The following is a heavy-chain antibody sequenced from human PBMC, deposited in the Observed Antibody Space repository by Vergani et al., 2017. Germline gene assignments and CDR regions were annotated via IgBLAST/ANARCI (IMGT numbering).Heavy chain of an antibody. CDR3: AKANPRNSGYDYLYYYHAMDV. D-gene: IGHD5-12*01. J-gene: IGHJ6*02. Sequence: VQLLESGGDLVQPGGSLRLSCAASGFPFNHYAMNWVRPAPGKGLEWVSGISGSGGSTYYAGSVKGRFTISRDSSKNTLYLQMNSLSAGDTAVYYCAKANPRNSGYDYLYYYHAMDVWGQGTTVTVSS. CDR2: ISGSGGST. CDR1: GFPFNHYA. V-gene: IGHV3-23*01.